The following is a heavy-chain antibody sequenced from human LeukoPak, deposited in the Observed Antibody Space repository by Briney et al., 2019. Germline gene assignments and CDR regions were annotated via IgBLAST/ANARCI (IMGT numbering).Heavy chain of an antibody. CDR2: ISAYNGNT. D-gene: IGHD4-11*01. CDR1: GFTFTSHD. CDR3: ARELTQYNYFDY. J-gene: IGHJ4*02. Sequence: ASVKVSCKASGFTFTSHDYNWVRQATGQGLEWMGWISAYNGNTNYAQKLQGRVTMTTDTSTSTAYMELRSLRSDDTAVYYCARELTQYNYFDYWGQGTLVTVSS. V-gene: IGHV1-18*01.